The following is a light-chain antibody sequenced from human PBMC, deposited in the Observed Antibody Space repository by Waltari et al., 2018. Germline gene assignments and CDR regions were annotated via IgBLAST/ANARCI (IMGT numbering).Light chain of an antibody. Sequence: DIVMTQSPLSLPVTPGEPASISCRSSQSLLLSNGYNELDWYLQKPGQSPQLLIYLGSNRASGVPDRFSGSGSGTDFTLKISRVEAEDVGVYYCMQALQTPLTFGPGTKVDIK. CDR3: MQALQTPLT. J-gene: IGKJ3*01. CDR1: QSLLLSNGYNE. CDR2: LGS. V-gene: IGKV2-28*01.